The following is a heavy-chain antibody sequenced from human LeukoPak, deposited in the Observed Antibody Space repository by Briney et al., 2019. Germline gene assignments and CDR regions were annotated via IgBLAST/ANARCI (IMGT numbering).Heavy chain of an antibody. D-gene: IGHD5-24*01. Sequence: GGSLRLSCAASGFTFDDYAMHWVRQAPGKGLEWVSGISWNSGSIGYADSVKGRFTISRDNAKNSLYLQMNSLRAEDTTVYYCARWQGSYYYMDVWGKGTTVTVSS. V-gene: IGHV3-9*01. CDR1: GFTFDDYA. J-gene: IGHJ6*03. CDR2: ISWNSGSI. CDR3: ARWQGSYYYMDV.